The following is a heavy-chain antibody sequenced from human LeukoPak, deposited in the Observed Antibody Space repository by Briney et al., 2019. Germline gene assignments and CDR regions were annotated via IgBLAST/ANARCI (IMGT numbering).Heavy chain of an antibody. CDR2: ISSSSSYI. Sequence: GGSLRLSCAASGFTFSSYSMNWVRQAPGKGLEWVSSISSSSSYIYYADSVKGRFTISRDNAKNSLYLQMNSLRAEDAAVYYCARVLRYCSGGNCYSGGLGYMDVWGKGTTVTISS. CDR3: ARVLRYCSGGNCYSGGLGYMDV. D-gene: IGHD2-15*01. V-gene: IGHV3-21*01. CDR1: GFTFSSYS. J-gene: IGHJ6*03.